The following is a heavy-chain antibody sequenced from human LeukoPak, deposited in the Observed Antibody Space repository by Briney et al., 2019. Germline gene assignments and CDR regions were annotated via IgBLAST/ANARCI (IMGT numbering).Heavy chain of an antibody. CDR1: GYSISSGYY. V-gene: IGHV4-38-2*02. Sequence: SETLSLTCTVSGYSISSGYYWGWIRQPPGKGLEWIGSIYHSGSTYYNPSLKSRVTISVDTSKNQYSLKLRSVTAADTAVYYCARAGIQLWFYWFDPWGQGTLVTVSS. CDR2: IYHSGST. J-gene: IGHJ5*02. CDR3: ARAGIQLWFYWFDP. D-gene: IGHD5-18*01.